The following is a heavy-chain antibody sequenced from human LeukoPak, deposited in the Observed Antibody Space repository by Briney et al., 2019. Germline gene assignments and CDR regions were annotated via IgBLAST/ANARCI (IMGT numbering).Heavy chain of an antibody. J-gene: IGHJ4*02. CDR3: PIVGYSYAFDY. CDR1: GFTFSSYA. CDR2: ISGSGGST. D-gene: IGHD5-18*01. V-gene: IGHV3-23*01. Sequence: GGSLRLTCAASGFTFSSYAMSWVRQAPGKGLEWVSAISGSGGSTYYADSVKGRFTISRDNSKNTLYLQMNSLRAEDTAVYYCPIVGYSYAFDYWGQGTLVTVSS.